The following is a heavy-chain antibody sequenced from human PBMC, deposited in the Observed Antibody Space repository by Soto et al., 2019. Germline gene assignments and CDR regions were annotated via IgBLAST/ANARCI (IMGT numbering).Heavy chain of an antibody. Sequence: QVQLQESGPGLVKPSETLSLTCTVSGGSISSYYWSWIRQPPGKGLEWIGYIYYSGSTNYNPSLKCRVTISVDKSKNQFSLKMSYVTAADTAVYYCARNKRANRPPAAFDIWGHGTMVTVSS. D-gene: IGHD1-26*01. CDR1: GGSISSYY. V-gene: IGHV4-59*08. CDR2: IYYSGST. J-gene: IGHJ3*02. CDR3: ARNKRANRPPAAFDI.